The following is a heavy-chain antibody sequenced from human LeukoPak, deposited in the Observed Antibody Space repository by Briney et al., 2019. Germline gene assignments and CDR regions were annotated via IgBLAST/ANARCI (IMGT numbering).Heavy chain of an antibody. V-gene: IGHV4-39*07. CDR1: GGSISSSSYY. CDR3: ARRGPVMGRAVAGTRSSNWFDP. J-gene: IGHJ5*02. CDR2: IYYSGST. D-gene: IGHD6-19*01. Sequence: SETLSLTCTVSGGSISSSSYYWGWIRQPPGKGLEWIGSIYYSGSTYYNPSLKSRVTISVDTSKNQFSLKLSSVTAADTAVYYCARRGPVMGRAVAGTRSSNWFDPWGQGTLVTVSS.